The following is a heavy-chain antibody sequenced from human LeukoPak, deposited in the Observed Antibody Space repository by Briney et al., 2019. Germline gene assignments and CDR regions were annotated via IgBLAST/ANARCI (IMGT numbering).Heavy chain of an antibody. CDR3: AKDLPPGHY. V-gene: IGHV3-23*01. D-gene: IGHD3-10*01. CDR1: GFTFSSYS. CDR2: ISGSGDNT. J-gene: IGHJ4*02. Sequence: GGSLRLSCAASGFTFSSYSMNWVRQAPGKGLEWVSAISGSGDNTYYADSVKGRFTISRDNSKNTLYLQMNSLRAGDTAVYFCAKDLPPGHYWGQGILVTVSS.